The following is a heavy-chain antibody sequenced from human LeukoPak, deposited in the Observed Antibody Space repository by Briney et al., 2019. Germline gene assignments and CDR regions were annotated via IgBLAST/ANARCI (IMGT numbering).Heavy chain of an antibody. Sequence: SETLSLTCTVSGGSISSSSYYWGWIRQPPGKGLEWIGSIYYSGSTYYNPSLKSRVTISVDTSKNQLSLKLSSVTAADTAVYYCARQGRFATHRVDPWGQGTLVTVSS. J-gene: IGHJ5*02. V-gene: IGHV4-39*01. CDR2: IYYSGST. CDR3: ARQGRFATHRVDP. CDR1: GGSISSSSYY. D-gene: IGHD3-10*01.